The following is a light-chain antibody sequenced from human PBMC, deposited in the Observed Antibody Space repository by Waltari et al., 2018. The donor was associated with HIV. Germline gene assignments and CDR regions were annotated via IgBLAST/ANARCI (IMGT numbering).Light chain of an antibody. CDR3: QQYSSYSWT. J-gene: IGKJ1*01. V-gene: IGKV1-5*03. CDR1: QSVSSW. CDR2: KAS. Sequence: DIQMTQSPSTLSTSVGDRVTITCRASQSVSSWWAWYQQKPGRAPKLLIYKASILQSGVPSRFSGSGSGTEFTLTISSLQPDDFATYYCQQYSSYSWTFGQGTRVDI.